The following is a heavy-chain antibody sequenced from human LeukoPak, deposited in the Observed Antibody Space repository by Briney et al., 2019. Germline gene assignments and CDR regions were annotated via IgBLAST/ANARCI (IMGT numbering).Heavy chain of an antibody. Sequence: GGSLRLSCAASGFTFSSYGMHWVRQAPGKGLEWVAVIWYGGSNKYYADSVKGLFTISRDNSKNTLYLQMNSLRAEDTAVYYCASTSGWYEPIDYWGQGTLVTVSS. CDR1: GFTFSSYG. V-gene: IGHV3-33*01. D-gene: IGHD6-19*01. CDR2: IWYGGSNK. CDR3: ASTSGWYEPIDY. J-gene: IGHJ4*02.